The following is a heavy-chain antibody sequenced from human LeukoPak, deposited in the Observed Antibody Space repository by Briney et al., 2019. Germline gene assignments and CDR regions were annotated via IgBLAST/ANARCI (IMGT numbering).Heavy chain of an antibody. CDR2: ISHSGST. V-gene: IGHV4-39*07. D-gene: IGHD3-9*01. CDR3: AARDYNILTGSDDY. CDR1: GGSISSTIYY. J-gene: IGHJ4*02. Sequence: SETLSLTCTVSGGSISSTIYYWAWIRQPPGKGLEWIGEISHSGSTNYNPSLKTRVTISVDTSKNQFSLKLTCVTAADTAVYYCAARDYNILTGSDDYWGQGTLVTVSS.